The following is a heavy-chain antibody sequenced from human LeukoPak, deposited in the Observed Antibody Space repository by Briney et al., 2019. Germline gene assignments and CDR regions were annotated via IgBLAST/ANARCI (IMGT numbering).Heavy chain of an antibody. Sequence: ASVKVSCKASGYTFTGYYMHWVRQAPGQGLEWMGWINPNSGGTNYAQKFQGRVTMTRDTSISTAYMELSRLSSVTAADTAVYYCARDGYSGNDGIWGQGTLVTVSS. CDR2: INPNSGGT. CDR3: ARDGYSGNDGI. CDR1: GYTFTGYY. V-gene: IGHV1-2*02. D-gene: IGHD5-12*01. J-gene: IGHJ4*02.